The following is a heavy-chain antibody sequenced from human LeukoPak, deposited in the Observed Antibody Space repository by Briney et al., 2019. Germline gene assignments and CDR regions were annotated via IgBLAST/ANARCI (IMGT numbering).Heavy chain of an antibody. CDR1: GFTFSFAA. D-gene: IGHD3-10*01. CDR3: ARGPTVRGLIRYYFDY. V-gene: IGHV3-23*01. Sequence: GGSLRLSCAASGFTFSFAAMTWVRQGPGKGLEWVSFISASGGSTYYADSVKGRFTISRDNSKNTLYLQMNSLRAEDTAVYYCARGPTVRGLIRYYFDYWGQGTLVTVSS. J-gene: IGHJ4*02. CDR2: ISASGGST.